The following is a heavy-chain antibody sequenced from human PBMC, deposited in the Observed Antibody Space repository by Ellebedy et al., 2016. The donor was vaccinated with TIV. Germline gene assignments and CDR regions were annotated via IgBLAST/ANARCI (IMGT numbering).Heavy chain of an antibody. CDR2: ISYDGSQK. Sequence: GESLKISCAASGFIFSDSTMHWVRQAPGKGLEWVAVISYDGSQKYYADSVKGRFTISRDNSKNALYLQMNTLSGEDTAVYHCASARDTSWHYFDSWGQGTLITVSS. D-gene: IGHD2-2*01. CDR3: ASARDTSWHYFDS. J-gene: IGHJ4*02. CDR1: GFIFSDST. V-gene: IGHV3-30-3*01.